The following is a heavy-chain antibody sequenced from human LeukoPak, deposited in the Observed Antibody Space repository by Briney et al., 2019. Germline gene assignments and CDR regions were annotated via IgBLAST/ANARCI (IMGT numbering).Heavy chain of an antibody. D-gene: IGHD2-2*01. Sequence: SQTLSLTCTVSGGSISSGGHYCSWIRQHPGKGLEWIGYIYYSGSTYYEPSLKSRVTISVDKSKNQFSLKLSSVTAADTAVYYCARARVPSAMTSWFDPWGQGTLVTVSS. CDR2: IYYSGST. CDR1: GGSISSGGHY. J-gene: IGHJ5*02. CDR3: ARARVPSAMTSWFDP. V-gene: IGHV4-31*03.